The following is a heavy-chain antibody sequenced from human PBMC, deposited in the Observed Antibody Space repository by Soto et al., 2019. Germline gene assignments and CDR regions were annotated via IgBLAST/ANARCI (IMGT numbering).Heavy chain of an antibody. CDR1: GFTVSNNY. CDR3: AAHRGGGY. Sequence: EVQLVESGGGLIQPGGSLRLSCAVSGFTVSNNYMSWVRQAPGKGLEGVSVIYSGGYTAYGDSVKGRLPISRDNSKNTLSLKKNSLRPGDGAVFYCAAHRGGGYWGQGTLVTVSS. CDR2: IYSGGYT. J-gene: IGHJ4*02. V-gene: IGHV3-53*01. D-gene: IGHD3-10*01.